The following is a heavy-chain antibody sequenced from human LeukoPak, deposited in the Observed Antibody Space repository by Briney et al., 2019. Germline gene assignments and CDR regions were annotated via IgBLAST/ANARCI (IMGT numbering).Heavy chain of an antibody. CDR2: IYSGGST. J-gene: IGHJ6*03. D-gene: IGHD2-15*01. V-gene: IGHV3-53*01. CDR1: GFTVSSNY. Sequence: GGSLRLSCAASGFTVSSNYMSWGRQAPGKGLEWVSVIYSGGSTYYADSVKGRFTISRDNSKNTLYLQMNSLRAEDTAVYYCARDIVVVVAPPEDYNYMDVWGKGTTVTVSS. CDR3: ARDIVVVVAPPEDYNYMDV.